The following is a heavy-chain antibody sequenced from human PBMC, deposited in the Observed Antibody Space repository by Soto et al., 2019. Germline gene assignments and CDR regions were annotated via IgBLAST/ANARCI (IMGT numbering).Heavy chain of an antibody. CDR1: GGSISSYY. D-gene: IGHD2-15*01. CDR3: ARRYGGTFDY. Sequence: QVQLQESGPGLVKPSETLSLTCTVSGGSISSYYWSWIRQPPGKGLEWIGYIYYSGSTNYNPSLKSRVTISVDTSKNQFSLKLSSVTAADTAVYCCARRYGGTFDYWGQGTLVTVSS. V-gene: IGHV4-59*08. J-gene: IGHJ4*02. CDR2: IYYSGST.